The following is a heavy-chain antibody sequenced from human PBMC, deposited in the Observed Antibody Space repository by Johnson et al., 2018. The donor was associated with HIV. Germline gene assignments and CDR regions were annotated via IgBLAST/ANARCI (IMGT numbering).Heavy chain of an antibody. CDR3: AKSPGKDNGGNSGGIDF. J-gene: IGHJ3*01. V-gene: IGHV3-23*03. Sequence: VQLVESGGGVVRPGGSLRLSCAASGFTFDDYAMGWVRQVPGKGLEWVSVIYSGGSTYYADSVKGRFTISRDNSKNMLYLQMNSLRAEDTATYYCAKSPGKDNGGNSGGIDFLGQGTRVTVSS. CDR1: GFTFDDYA. D-gene: IGHD4-23*01. CDR2: IYSGGST.